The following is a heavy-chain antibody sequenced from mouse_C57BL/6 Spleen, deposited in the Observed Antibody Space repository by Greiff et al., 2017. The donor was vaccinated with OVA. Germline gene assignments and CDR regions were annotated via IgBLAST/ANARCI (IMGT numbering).Heavy chain of an antibody. V-gene: IGHV1-55*01. Sequence: QVQLQQPGAELVKPGASVKMSCKASGYTFTSYWITWVKQRPGQGLEWIGDIYPGSGSTNYNEKFKSKTTLTVDTSSSTAYMQLSSLTSEDSAVYYCARFSNYDYYAMDYWGQGTSVTVSS. CDR2: IYPGSGST. CDR3: ARFSNYDYYAMDY. J-gene: IGHJ4*01. D-gene: IGHD2-5*01. CDR1: GYTFTSYW.